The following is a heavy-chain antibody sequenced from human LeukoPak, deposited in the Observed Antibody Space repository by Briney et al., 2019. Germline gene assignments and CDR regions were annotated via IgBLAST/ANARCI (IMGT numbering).Heavy chain of an antibody. J-gene: IGHJ5*02. V-gene: IGHV1-2*02. CDR1: GYTFTGYY. CDR2: INPNSGGT. D-gene: IGHD3-22*01. Sequence: GASVKVSCKASGYTFTGYYMHWVRQAPGQGLEWMGWINPNSGGTNYAQKFQGRVTMTRDTSISTAYMELSRLGSDDTAVYYCARDPAYYDSSGPATRFDPWGQGTLVTVSS. CDR3: ARDPAYYDSSGPATRFDP.